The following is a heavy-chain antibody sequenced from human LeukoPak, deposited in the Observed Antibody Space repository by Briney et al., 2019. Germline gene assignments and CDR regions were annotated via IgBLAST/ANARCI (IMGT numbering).Heavy chain of an antibody. J-gene: IGHJ4*02. CDR2: ISASGGST. V-gene: IGHV3-23*01. CDR1: GFTFSSYV. D-gene: IGHD2-15*01. Sequence: GGSLRLSCAASGFTFSSYVMNWVRQAPGKGLEWVSTISASGGSTYYADSVKGRFTISRDNSKNTLYLQMNSLRAEDTAVYYCAKGDEYCSGGSCYSDYWGQGTLVTVSS. CDR3: AKGDEYCSGGSCYSDY.